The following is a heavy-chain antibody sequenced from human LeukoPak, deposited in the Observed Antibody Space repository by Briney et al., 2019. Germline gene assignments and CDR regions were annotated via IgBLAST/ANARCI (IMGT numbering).Heavy chain of an antibody. CDR2: IYYSGST. D-gene: IGHD5-18*01. J-gene: IGHJ5*02. CDR1: GGSISSYY. V-gene: IGHV4-59*01. CDR3: ARETRGYSYGTGGWFDP. Sequence: PSETLSLTCTVSGGSISSYYWSWIRQPPGKGLGWIGYIYYSGSTNYNPSLKSRVTISVDTSKNQFSLKLSSVTAADTAVYYCARETRGYSYGTGGWFDPWGQGTLVTVSS.